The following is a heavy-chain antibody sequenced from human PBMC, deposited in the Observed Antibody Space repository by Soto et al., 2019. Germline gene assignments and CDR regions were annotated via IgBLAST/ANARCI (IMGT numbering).Heavy chain of an antibody. Sequence: PGESLKIYCQGSGYTFPHHCISWVRQVPGKGLEWMGRSDPSDSYTNYSPSFEGHVTMSVDNSISTAYLQWSSLRAEDTAVYYCASDLVGASDSYGLDVWGQGTPVTVSS. V-gene: IGHV5-10-1*01. CDR1: GYTFPHHC. D-gene: IGHD1-26*01. J-gene: IGHJ6*02. CDR2: SDPSDSYT. CDR3: ASDLVGASDSYGLDV.